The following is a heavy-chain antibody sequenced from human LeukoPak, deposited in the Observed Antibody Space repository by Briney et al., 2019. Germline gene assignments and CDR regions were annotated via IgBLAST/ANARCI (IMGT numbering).Heavy chain of an antibody. CDR3: ARDPGIAAAGTLDY. CDR2: ISAYNGNT. J-gene: IGHJ4*02. V-gene: IGHV1-18*01. Sequence: ASVKVSCKASGYTFTNFGISWVRQAPGQGLEWMGWISAYNGNTNYAQKLQGRVTMTTDTSTSTAYMELRSLRSDDTAVYYCARDPGIAAAGTLDYWGQGTLVTVSS. D-gene: IGHD6-13*01. CDR1: GYTFTNFG.